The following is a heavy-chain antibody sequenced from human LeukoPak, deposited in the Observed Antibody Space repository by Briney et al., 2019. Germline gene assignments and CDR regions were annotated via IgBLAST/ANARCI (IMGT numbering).Heavy chain of an antibody. V-gene: IGHV3-48*03. J-gene: IGHJ4*02. CDR1: GFTFNNYE. D-gene: IGHD3-22*01. CDR2: ISSSGSTI. CDR3: ARIYDSGGYYLSGYFFDY. Sequence: PGGSLRLSCAASGFTFNNYEMNWVRQAPGKGLEWVSYISSSGSTIYYADSVKGRFTISRDNAKNSLYLQVNSLRAEDTAVYYCARIYDSGGYYLSGYFFDYWGQGTLVTVSS.